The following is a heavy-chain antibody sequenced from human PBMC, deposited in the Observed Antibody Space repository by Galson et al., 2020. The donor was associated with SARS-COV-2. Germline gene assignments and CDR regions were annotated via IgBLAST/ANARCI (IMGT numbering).Heavy chain of an antibody. D-gene: IGHD3-16*01. Sequence: GESLKISCAASGFTFSSYGMHWVRQAPGKGLEWVAVISYDGSNKYYADSVKGRFTISRDNSKNTLYLQMNSLRAEDTAVYYCARTVGGGYYYGMDVWVQGTTVTVSS. J-gene: IGHJ6*02. CDR1: GFTFSSYG. CDR2: ISYDGSNK. V-gene: IGHV3-30*03. CDR3: ARTVGGGYYYGMDV.